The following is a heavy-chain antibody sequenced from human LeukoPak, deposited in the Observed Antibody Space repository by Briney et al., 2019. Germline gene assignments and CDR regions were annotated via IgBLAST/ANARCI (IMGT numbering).Heavy chain of an antibody. CDR1: GFTFSSYA. V-gene: IGHV3-23*01. J-gene: IGHJ4*02. CDR3: AKDFPWGSTGYYFDY. CDR2: ISGSGGST. D-gene: IGHD3-16*01. Sequence: GGSLRLSCAASGFTFSSYAMSWVRQAPGKGLEWVSAISGSGGSTYYADSVKGRSTIPRDNSKNTLYLQMNSLRAEDTAVYYCAKDFPWGSTGYYFDYWGQGTLVTVSS.